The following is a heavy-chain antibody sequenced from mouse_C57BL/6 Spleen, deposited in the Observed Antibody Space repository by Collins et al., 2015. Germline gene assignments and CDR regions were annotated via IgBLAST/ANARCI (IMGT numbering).Heavy chain of an antibody. Sequence: TSYWMHWVKQRPGQGLEWIGMIHPNSGSTNYNEKFKSKATLTVDKSSSTAYMQLSSLTSEDSAVYYCARRDYYGSSYIDYWGQGTTLTVSS. D-gene: IGHD1-1*01. CDR1: TSYW. CDR3: ARRDYYGSSYIDY. J-gene: IGHJ2*01. V-gene: IGHV1-64*01. CDR2: IHPNSGST.